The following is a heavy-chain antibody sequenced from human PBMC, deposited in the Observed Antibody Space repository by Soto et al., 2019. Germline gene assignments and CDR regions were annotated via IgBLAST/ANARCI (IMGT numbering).Heavy chain of an antibody. CDR1: GFTVSSNY. D-gene: IGHD3-22*01. CDR2: IYSGGST. CDR3: ARDTYYYDSSGYNGYYLDY. Sequence: EVQLVESGGGLVQPGGSLRLSCAASGFTVSSNYMSWVRQAPGKGLEWVSVIYSGGSTYYADSVKGRFTISRDNSKNTLYLQMNSLRAEDTAVYYCARDTYYYDSSGYNGYYLDYWGQGTLVTVSS. J-gene: IGHJ4*02. V-gene: IGHV3-66*01.